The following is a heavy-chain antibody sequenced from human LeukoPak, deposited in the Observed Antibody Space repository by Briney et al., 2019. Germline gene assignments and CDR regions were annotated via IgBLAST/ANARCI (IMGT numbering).Heavy chain of an antibody. CDR1: GFTLSSYA. J-gene: IGHJ4*02. V-gene: IGHV3-23*01. Sequence: GGSLRLSCAASGFTLSSYAMSWVRQAPGKGLEWVSAISGSGGSTYYADSVKGRFTISRDNSKSTLYLQMSSLRAEDTAVFYCAKLDDYYDSSGYSFLYWGQGTLVTVSS. CDR3: AKLDDYYDSSGYSFLY. D-gene: IGHD3-22*01. CDR2: ISGSGGST.